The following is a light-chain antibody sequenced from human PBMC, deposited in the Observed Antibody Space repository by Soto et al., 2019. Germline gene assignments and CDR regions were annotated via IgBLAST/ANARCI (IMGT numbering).Light chain of an antibody. V-gene: IGLV2-11*01. CDR3: FSYAGREKIVV. CDR2: DVT. Sequence: QSALTQPRSVSASPGQTVTISCTGTRMDVGGYAYVSWYQQHPGKAPKIMIYDVTKRPSGVPDRFSGSKSGYTASLTISGLQAGDEADYGCFSYAGREKIVVVGGGTKLAVL. CDR1: RMDVGGYAY. J-gene: IGLJ2*01.